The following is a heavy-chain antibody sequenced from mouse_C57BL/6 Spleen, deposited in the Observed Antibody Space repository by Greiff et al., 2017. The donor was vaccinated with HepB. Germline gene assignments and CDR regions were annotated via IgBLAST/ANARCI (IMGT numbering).Heavy chain of an antibody. J-gene: IGHJ4*01. CDR2: IYPRDGST. V-gene: IGHV1-85*01. CDR3: ARSTGYYYGSSVDY. CDR1: GKTFTSSD. Sequence: VQLQQSGPELVKPGASVSLSCKASGKTFTSSDITGVKKRPGKGLEWIGWIYPRDGSTKYNEKFKGKATLTVDTSSSTAYMELHSLTSEDSAVYFCARSTGYYYGSSVDYWGQGTSVTVSS. D-gene: IGHD1-1*01.